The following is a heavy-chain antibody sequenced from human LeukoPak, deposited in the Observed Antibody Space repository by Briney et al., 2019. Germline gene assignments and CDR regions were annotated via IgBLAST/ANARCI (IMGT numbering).Heavy chain of an antibody. Sequence: GGSLRLSCAASGFTFSSYGMHWVRQAPGKGLEWVAVIWYDGSNKYYADSVKGRFTISRDNFKNTLYLQMNSLRAEDTAVYYCAREEIAFDIWGQGTMVTVSS. V-gene: IGHV3-33*01. CDR3: AREEIAFDI. J-gene: IGHJ3*02. CDR2: IWYDGSNK. CDR1: GFTFSSYG.